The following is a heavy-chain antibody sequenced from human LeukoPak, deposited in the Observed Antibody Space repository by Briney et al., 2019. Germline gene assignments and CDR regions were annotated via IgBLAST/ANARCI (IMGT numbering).Heavy chain of an antibody. CDR2: IYYSGST. Sequence: SETLSLTCTVSGGSLNNYYWSWLRQPPGKGLEWTGYIYYSGSTNYNPSLKSRVTISVDTSKNQFSLKLSSVTAADTAVYYCATDVVVVDAPVDAFDFWGPGTMVTVSS. V-gene: IGHV4-59*01. CDR1: GGSLNNYY. CDR3: ATDVVVVDAPVDAFDF. D-gene: IGHD2-8*02. J-gene: IGHJ3*01.